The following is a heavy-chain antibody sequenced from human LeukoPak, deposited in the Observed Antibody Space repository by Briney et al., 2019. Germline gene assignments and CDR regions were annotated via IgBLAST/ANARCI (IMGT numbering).Heavy chain of an antibody. Sequence: QPGGSLRLSCAASGFTFSSYTMQWVRQAPGKGLEWVVHISSASTNIYYADSVQGRFTVSRDNAKNTLYLQMNSLRAEDTAVYYCARVSPFDYWGQGTLVTVSS. V-gene: IGHV3-48*01. J-gene: IGHJ4*02. CDR2: ISSASTNI. CDR1: GFTFSSYT. CDR3: ARVSPFDY.